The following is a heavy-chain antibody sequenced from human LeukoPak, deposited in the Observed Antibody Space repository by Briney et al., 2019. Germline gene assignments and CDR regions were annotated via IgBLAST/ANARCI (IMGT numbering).Heavy chain of an antibody. V-gene: IGHV3-9*01. CDR3: AKKGPFSAEYFQH. CDR1: GFSLRDYS. Sequence: GGSLRLSCAASGFSLRDYSMHWVRQAPGKGLEWVSGISWNSGSIGYADSVKGRFTISRDNAKNSLYLQMNSLRAEDTALYYCAKKGPFSAEYFQHWGQGTLVTVSS. D-gene: IGHD2/OR15-2a*01. CDR2: ISWNSGSI. J-gene: IGHJ1*01.